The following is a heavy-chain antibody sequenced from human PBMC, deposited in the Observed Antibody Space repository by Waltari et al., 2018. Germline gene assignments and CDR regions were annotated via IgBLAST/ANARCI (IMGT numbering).Heavy chain of an antibody. D-gene: IGHD3-10*01. J-gene: IGHJ4*02. CDR1: GGPIRRYY. Sequence: QVQLQESGPGLVKPSETLSLTCNVSGGPIRRYYWRWIRQPPGKGLEWIGYIFYTGNTDYNPSLKSRVTISIDTSKSQFSLKLTSVTAADTAVYYCARELGGSGSYYNLFDTWGQGTLVTVSS. CDR2: IFYTGNT. V-gene: IGHV4-59*01. CDR3: ARELGGSGSYYNLFDT.